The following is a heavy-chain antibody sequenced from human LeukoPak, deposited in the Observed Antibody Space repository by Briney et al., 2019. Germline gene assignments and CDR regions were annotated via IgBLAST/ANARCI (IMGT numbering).Heavy chain of an antibody. CDR3: ARHVSSSSFDP. D-gene: IGHD1-26*01. V-gene: IGHV4-34*01. CDR1: GGSFSGYY. Sequence: SETLSLTCAVYGGSFSGYYWSWIRQPPEKGLEWIGEINHSGSTNYNPSLKSRVTISVDTSKNQFSLKLSSVTAADTAVYYCARHVSSSSFDPWGQGTLVTVSS. J-gene: IGHJ5*02. CDR2: INHSGST.